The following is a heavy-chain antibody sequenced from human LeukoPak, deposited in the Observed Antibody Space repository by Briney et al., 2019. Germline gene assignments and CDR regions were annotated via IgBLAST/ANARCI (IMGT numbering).Heavy chain of an antibody. Sequence: SETLSLTCTVSGGSTSSYYWSWIRQPPGKGLEWIGYIYYSGSTNYNPSLKSRVTISVDTSKNQFSLKLSSVTAADTAVYYCARGSGGSSRKTFDYWGQGTLVTVSS. CDR2: IYYSGST. J-gene: IGHJ4*02. D-gene: IGHD3-10*01. CDR3: ARGSGGSSRKTFDY. V-gene: IGHV4-59*01. CDR1: GGSTSSYY.